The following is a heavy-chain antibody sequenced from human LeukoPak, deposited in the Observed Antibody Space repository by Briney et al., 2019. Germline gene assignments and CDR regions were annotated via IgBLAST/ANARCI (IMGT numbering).Heavy chain of an antibody. CDR2: INPNSGGT. V-gene: IGHV1-2*06. CDR1: GYTFTGYY. D-gene: IGHD3-3*01. J-gene: IGHJ6*04. CDR3: ARVTSLRFLEMDV. Sequence: ASVKVSCKASGYTFTGYYMHWVRQAPGQGLEWMGRINPNSGGTNYAQKFQGRVTMTRDTSISTAYMELSRLRSDDTAVYYCARVTSLRFLEMDVSRKGTTVTVSS.